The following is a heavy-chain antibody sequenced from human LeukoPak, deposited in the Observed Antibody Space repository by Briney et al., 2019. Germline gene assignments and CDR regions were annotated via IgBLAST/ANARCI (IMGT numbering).Heavy chain of an antibody. CDR3: TTDPQQLAFYYFDY. J-gene: IGHJ4*02. D-gene: IGHD6-13*01. CDR1: GFTFSSYA. Sequence: PGGSLRLSCAASGFTFSSYAMSWVRQAPGKGLEWASAISGSGGSTYYADSVKGRFTISRDNSKNTLYLQMNSLKTEDTAVYYCTTDPQQLAFYYFDYWGQGTLVTVSS. CDR2: ISGSGGST. V-gene: IGHV3-23*01.